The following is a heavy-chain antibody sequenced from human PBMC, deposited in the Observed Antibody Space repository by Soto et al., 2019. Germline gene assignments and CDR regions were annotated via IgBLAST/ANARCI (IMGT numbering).Heavy chain of an antibody. Sequence: QVQLVQSGAEVKKPGSSVKVSCKASGGTFSSYTISWVRQAPGQGLEWMGRIIPILGIANYAQKFQGRVTCTADKSTSTAYMELSSLRSEATAVYYCARDFKYCSGGSCYGAFDIWGQGTMVTVSS. J-gene: IGHJ3*02. V-gene: IGHV1-69*08. CDR1: GGTFSSYT. D-gene: IGHD2-15*01. CDR2: IIPILGIA. CDR3: ARDFKYCSGGSCYGAFDI.